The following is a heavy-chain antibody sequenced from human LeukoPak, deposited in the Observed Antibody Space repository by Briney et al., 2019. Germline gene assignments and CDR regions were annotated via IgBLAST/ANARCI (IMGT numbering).Heavy chain of an antibody. Sequence: SETLSLTCTVSGGSISSSSYYWGWIRQPPGKGLEWIGSIYYSGSTYYNPSLKSRVTISVDTSKNQFSLKLSSVTAADTAVYYCAREIPLRALDCWGQGTLVTVSS. D-gene: IGHD3-10*01. V-gene: IGHV4-39*02. CDR2: IYYSGST. CDR3: AREIPLRALDC. CDR1: GGSISSSSYY. J-gene: IGHJ4*02.